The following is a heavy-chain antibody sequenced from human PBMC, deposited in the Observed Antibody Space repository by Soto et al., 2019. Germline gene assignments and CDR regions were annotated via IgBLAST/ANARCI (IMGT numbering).Heavy chain of an antibody. J-gene: IGHJ3*02. CDR1: GCTLTELS. Sequence: ASVKVSCKVSGCTLTELSMHWVRQATGKGLEWMGGFDRQDGETLYAQRFQGRVTMTEDTSTDTAYMELSSLRSEDSSMYYCAAGARDAFDIWGQGTLVTVSS. CDR3: AAGARDAFDI. V-gene: IGHV1-24*01. CDR2: FDRQDGET. D-gene: IGHD4-17*01.